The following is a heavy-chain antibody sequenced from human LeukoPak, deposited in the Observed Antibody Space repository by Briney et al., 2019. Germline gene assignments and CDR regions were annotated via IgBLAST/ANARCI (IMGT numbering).Heavy chain of an antibody. V-gene: IGHV4-61*02. CDR3: ARGGPGYDSSGLNWFDP. CDR2: IYTSGST. Sequence: PSETLSLTCTVSGGSISSGSYYWRWIRQPAGKGLEWIGRIYTSGSTNYNPSLKSRVTISVDTSNNQFSLKLSSVTAADTAVYYCARGGPGYDSSGLNWFDPWGQGTLVTVSS. D-gene: IGHD3-22*01. J-gene: IGHJ5*02. CDR1: GGSISSGSYY.